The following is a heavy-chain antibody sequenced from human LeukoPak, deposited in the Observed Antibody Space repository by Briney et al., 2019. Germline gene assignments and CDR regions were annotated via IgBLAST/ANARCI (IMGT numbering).Heavy chain of an antibody. CDR1: EGTFSSYA. CDR3: ARVRAVAAAGHYPFDY. Sequence: GSSVKVTCKASEGTFSSYAISWVRKAPGQGLKWMGGIIPIFGTANYAQKFQGRVTITTDESTSTAYMELSSLRSEDTAVYYCARVRAVAAAGHYPFDYWGQGTLVTVSS. V-gene: IGHV1-69*05. CDR2: IIPIFGTA. J-gene: IGHJ4*02. D-gene: IGHD6-13*01.